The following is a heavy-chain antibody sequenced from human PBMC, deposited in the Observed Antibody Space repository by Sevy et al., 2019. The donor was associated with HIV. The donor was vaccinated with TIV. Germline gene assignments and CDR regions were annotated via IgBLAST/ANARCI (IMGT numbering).Heavy chain of an antibody. CDR2: INEDGTEK. D-gene: IGHD2-2*01. CDR1: GFTFSTYW. J-gene: IGHJ6*02. Sequence: GESLKISCAASGFTFSTYWMSWFRQAPGKGLEWVANINEDGTEKFYVDSVKGRFTMSRDNAKNSLYLQMNSLRAEDAAVYYCARDNATVSRRGLRYYYYGTDVWGQGITVTVSS. CDR3: ARDNATVSRRGLRYYYYGTDV. V-gene: IGHV3-7*01.